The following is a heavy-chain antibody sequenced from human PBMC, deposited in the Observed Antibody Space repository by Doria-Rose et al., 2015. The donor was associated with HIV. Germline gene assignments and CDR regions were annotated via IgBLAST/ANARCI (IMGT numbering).Heavy chain of an antibody. CDR3: ARGLLRGGWNDVDYYYGMDV. Sequence: QVQLQQWGAGLVKPSETLSLTCAVFGGSFSGYYWSWIRQPPGKGLAWIGEIHHSGSTKYKTSLKSRVTISLETSKNLFSLKLSSVTAADTAVYYCARGLLRGGWNDVDYYYGMDVWGQETTVTVSS. CDR1: GGSFSGYY. D-gene: IGHD1-1*01. J-gene: IGHJ6*02. CDR2: IHHSGST. V-gene: IGHV4-34*01.